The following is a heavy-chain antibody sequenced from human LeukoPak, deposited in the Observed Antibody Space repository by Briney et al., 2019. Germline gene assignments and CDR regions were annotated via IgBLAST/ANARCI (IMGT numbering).Heavy chain of an antibody. D-gene: IGHD3-9*01. CDR2: ISGSGGST. CDR1: GFTFSSYA. CDR3: AKDLTPGGRYFDWLLHFDAFDI. V-gene: IGHV3-23*01. J-gene: IGHJ3*02. Sequence: PGGSLRLSCAASGFTFSSYAMSWVRQAPGKGLEWVSAISGSGGSTYYADSVKGRFTISRDNSKNTLYLQMNSLRAEDTAVYYCAKDLTPGGRYFDWLLHFDAFDIWGQGTMVTVSS.